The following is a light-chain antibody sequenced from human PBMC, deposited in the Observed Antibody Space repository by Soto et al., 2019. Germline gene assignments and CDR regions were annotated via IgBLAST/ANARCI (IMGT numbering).Light chain of an antibody. CDR1: STNVGTYQA. V-gene: IGLV2-14*02. CDR3: AAWDDSLNGYVV. Sequence: QSALTQPASVSGSPGQSVTISCTGTSTNVGTYQAISWYQQHPGKAPKLILYEVSQRPSGVSDRFSGSKSGNTASLAISGLQSEDEADYYCAAWDDSLNGYVVFGGGTQLTVL. J-gene: IGLJ2*01. CDR2: EVS.